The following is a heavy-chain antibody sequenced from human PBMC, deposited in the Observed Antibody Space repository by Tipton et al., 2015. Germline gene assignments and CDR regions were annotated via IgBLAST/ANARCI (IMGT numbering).Heavy chain of an antibody. Sequence: SLRLSCAASGFRFDDYTMHWVRQAPGKGLEWVGIIYPGDSDTRYSPSFQGQVTISADKSISTAYLQWSSLKASDTAMYYCAREYYDYYGMDVGGQGTTVTVSS. CDR1: GFRFDDYT. CDR2: IYPGDSDT. J-gene: IGHJ6*02. CDR3: AREYYDYYGMDV. V-gene: IGHV5-51*01.